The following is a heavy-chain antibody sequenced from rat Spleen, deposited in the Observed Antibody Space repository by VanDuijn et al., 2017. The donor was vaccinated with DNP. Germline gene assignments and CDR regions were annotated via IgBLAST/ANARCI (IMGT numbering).Heavy chain of an antibody. CDR3: VTRGDPYDNWFAY. CDR1: GLNFNDYW. J-gene: IGHJ3*01. D-gene: IGHD4-2*01. V-gene: IGHV4-2*01. CDR2: INKDSTIM. Sequence: EVKLVESGGGLVQPGRSLKLSCVVSGLNFNDYWMGWVRQAPGKGLEWIGEINKDSTIMNYAPTLSDKISFSRGNAQNTLYLQMSELGSDDTGIYYCVTRGDPYDNWFAYWGRGTLVTVSS.